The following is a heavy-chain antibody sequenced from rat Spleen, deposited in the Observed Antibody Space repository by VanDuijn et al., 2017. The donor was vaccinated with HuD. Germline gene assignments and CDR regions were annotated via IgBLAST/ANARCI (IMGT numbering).Heavy chain of an antibody. J-gene: IGHJ3*01. Sequence: EVQLVESGGGLVQPGRSLKLSCAASGFTFSNYDMAWVRQAPTKGLEWVASISTGGGNTYYRDSVKGRFTISRDNAKSTLYLQMDSLRSEDTATYYCARQEAWYFDYWGQGTLVTVSS. CDR3: ARQEAWYFDY. CDR1: GFTFSNYD. V-gene: IGHV5S23*01. D-gene: IGHD1-11*01. CDR2: ISTGGGNT.